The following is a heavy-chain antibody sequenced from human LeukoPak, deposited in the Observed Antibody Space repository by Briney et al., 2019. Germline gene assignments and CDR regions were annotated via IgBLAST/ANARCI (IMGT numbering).Heavy chain of an antibody. Sequence: PGGSLRLSCAASGFTFSDFYMSWVRQAPGKGLELVSYIGSSESSIYYADSVRGRFTISRDNAKNSLSLQMNSLRADDTAVYYCAREGMSTLIAFDMWGQGTMVTVSS. CDR3: AREGMSTLIAFDM. V-gene: IGHV3-11*04. D-gene: IGHD5-24*01. J-gene: IGHJ3*02. CDR2: IGSSESSI. CDR1: GFTFSDFY.